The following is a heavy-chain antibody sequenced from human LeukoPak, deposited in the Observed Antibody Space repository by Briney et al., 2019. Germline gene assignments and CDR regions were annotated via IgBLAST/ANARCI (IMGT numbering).Heavy chain of an antibody. Sequence: GGSLRLSCAASEFTFSSYSMNWVRQAPGKGLEWVANIKQDGSEKYYVDSVKGRFTISRDNAKNSLYLQMNSLRAEDTAVYYCARGPGHGGYQPYYFDYWGQGTLVTVSS. D-gene: IGHD5-18*01. J-gene: IGHJ4*02. V-gene: IGHV3-7*01. CDR3: ARGPGHGGYQPYYFDY. CDR2: IKQDGSEK. CDR1: EFTFSSYS.